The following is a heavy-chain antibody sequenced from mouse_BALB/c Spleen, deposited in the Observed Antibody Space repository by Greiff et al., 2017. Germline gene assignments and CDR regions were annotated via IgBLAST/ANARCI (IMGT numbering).Heavy chain of an antibody. D-gene: IGHD1-1*02. Sequence: EVQGVESGGGLVKPGGSLKLSCAASGFTFSDYYMYWVRQTPEKRLEWVATISDGGSYTYYPDSVKGRFTISRDNAKNNLYLQMSSLKSEDTAMYYCAREGVPGSFAYWGQGTLVTVSA. CDR3: AREGVPGSFAY. V-gene: IGHV5-4*02. CDR2: ISDGGSYT. J-gene: IGHJ3*01. CDR1: GFTFSDYY.